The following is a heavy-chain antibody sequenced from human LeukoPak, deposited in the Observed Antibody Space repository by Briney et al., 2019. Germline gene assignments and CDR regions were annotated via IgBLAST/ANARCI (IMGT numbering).Heavy chain of an antibody. CDR3: ARVSSHNWFDP. V-gene: IGHV1-69*04. CDR2: IIPILGIA. Sequence: ASVEVSCKASGGTFSSYAISWVRQAPGQGLEWMGRIIPILGIANYAQKFQGRVTITADKSASTAYMELSSLRSEDTAVYYCARVSSHNWFDPWGQGTLVTVSS. CDR1: GGTFSSYA. J-gene: IGHJ5*02. D-gene: IGHD6-6*01.